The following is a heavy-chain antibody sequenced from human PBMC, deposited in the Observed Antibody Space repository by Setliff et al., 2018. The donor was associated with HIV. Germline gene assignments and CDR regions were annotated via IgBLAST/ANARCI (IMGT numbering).Heavy chain of an antibody. J-gene: IGHJ6*03. V-gene: IGHV4-61*02. CDR2: IYTSGST. CDR1: GGSISSGNYY. Sequence: PSETLSLTCTVSGGSISSGNYYWTWVRQPAEKGLEWIGRIYTSGSTNYNPSLKSRVTISVDTSKNQFSLRLSSVTAADAAIYYCARDWSGYSSSRGSYYYYMDVWGKGTTVTAP. CDR3: ARDWSGYSSSRGSYYYYMDV. D-gene: IGHD6-13*01.